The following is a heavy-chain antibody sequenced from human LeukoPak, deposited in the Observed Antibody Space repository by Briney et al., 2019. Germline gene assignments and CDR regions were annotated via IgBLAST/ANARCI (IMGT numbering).Heavy chain of an antibody. V-gene: IGHV4-4*07. CDR3: ARVGREQQLDIFDY. J-gene: IGHJ4*02. CDR2: IYTSGST. D-gene: IGHD6-13*01. CDR1: GGSISSYY. Sequence: PSETLSLTCTVSGGSISSYYWSWIRQPAGKGLEWIGRIYTSGSTNYNPSLKSRVTMPVDTSKNQFSLKLSSVTAADTAVYYCARVGREQQLDIFDYWGQGTLVTVSS.